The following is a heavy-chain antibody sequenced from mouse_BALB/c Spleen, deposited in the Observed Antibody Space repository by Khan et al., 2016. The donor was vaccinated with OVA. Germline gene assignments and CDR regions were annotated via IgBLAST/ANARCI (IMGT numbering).Heavy chain of an antibody. CDR3: AGGNWQSYYFDY. CDR1: GYIFTNYL. D-gene: IGHD4-1*02. V-gene: IGHV1S136*01. CDR2: INPYNGAT. J-gene: IGHJ2*01. Sequence: VQLQQSGPELVKPGTSVKMSCKASGYIFTNYLIHWVKQKPGQGLEWIGYINPYNGATKYNARFKGKATLTSDKSSITAYMELSSLTSEASAVYSCAGGNWQSYYFDYWGQGSTLTVSS.